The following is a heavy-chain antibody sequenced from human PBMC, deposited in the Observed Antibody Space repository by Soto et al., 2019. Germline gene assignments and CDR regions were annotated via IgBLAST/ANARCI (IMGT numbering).Heavy chain of an antibody. V-gene: IGHV1-46*01. CDR2: INPSGGST. D-gene: IGHD3-22*01. CDR3: ARDDSSGYYYGYFDY. CDR1: GYTFTSYY. Sequence: ASVKVSCKASGYTFTSYYMHWVRQAPGQGLEWMGIINPSGGSTSYAQKFQGRVTMTTDTSTSTAYMELRSLRSDDTAVYYCARDDSSGYYYGYFDYWGQGTLVTVSS. J-gene: IGHJ4*02.